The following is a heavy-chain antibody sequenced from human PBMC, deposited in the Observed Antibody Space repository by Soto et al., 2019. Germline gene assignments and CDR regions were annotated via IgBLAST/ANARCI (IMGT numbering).Heavy chain of an antibody. CDR3: AREVSGDDSSGDDY. CDR1: GYSISSGYY. J-gene: IGHJ4*02. Sequence: SETLSLTCAVSGYSISSGYYWGWIRQPPGKGLEWIGSIYHSGSTYYNPSLKSRVTISVDTSKNQFSLKLSSVTAADTAVYYCAREVSGDDSSGDDYWGQGTLVTVSS. CDR2: IYHSGST. D-gene: IGHD3-22*01. V-gene: IGHV4-38-2*02.